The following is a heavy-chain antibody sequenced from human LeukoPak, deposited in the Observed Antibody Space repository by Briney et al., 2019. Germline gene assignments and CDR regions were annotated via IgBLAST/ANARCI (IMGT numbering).Heavy chain of an antibody. CDR1: GFTFSTYA. D-gene: IGHD2-15*01. Sequence: PGGSLRLSCAASGFTFSTYAMTWVRQAPGKGPEWVSVISGSGGSTYYADSVKGRFTLSRDNSKNTIYLQMNSLRAEDTAVYYCAKSIGGVVVVAADYWGQGTLVTVSS. J-gene: IGHJ4*02. V-gene: IGHV3-23*01. CDR2: ISGSGGST. CDR3: AKSIGGVVVVAADY.